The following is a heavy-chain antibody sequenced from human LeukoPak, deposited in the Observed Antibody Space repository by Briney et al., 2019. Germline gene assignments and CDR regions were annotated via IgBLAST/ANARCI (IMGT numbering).Heavy chain of an antibody. CDR3: ARRIFGVVISNWFDP. D-gene: IGHD3-3*01. J-gene: IGHJ5*02. CDR1: AYTFTSYD. V-gene: IGHV1-8*01. CDR2: MNPNSGNT. Sequence: ASVKVSCKASAYTFTSYDINWVRQATGQGLGWMGWMNPNSGNTGYAQKFQGRVTMTRNTSISTAYMELSSLRSEDTAVYYCARRIFGVVISNWFDPWGQGTLVTVSS.